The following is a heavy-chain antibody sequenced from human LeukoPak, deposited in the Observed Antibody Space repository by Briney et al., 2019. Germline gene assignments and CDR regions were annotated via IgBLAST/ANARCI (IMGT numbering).Heavy chain of an antibody. CDR2: ISAYNGIA. V-gene: IGHV1-18*01. CDR1: GYTFSRHG. Sequence: GASVKVSCKASGYTFSRHGISWVRQAPGQGLEWMGWISAYNGIANYAQKLQGRVTMTTDTSTSTAYMELRSLRSDDTAVYYCARATVDGFDPWGQGTLVTVSS. J-gene: IGHJ5*02. D-gene: IGHD2-21*01. CDR3: ARATVDGFDP.